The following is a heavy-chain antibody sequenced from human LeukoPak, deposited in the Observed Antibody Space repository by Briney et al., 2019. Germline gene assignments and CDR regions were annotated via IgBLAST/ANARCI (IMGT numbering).Heavy chain of an antibody. V-gene: IGHV3-48*01. CDR2: ISGSSGII. J-gene: IGHJ6*02. CDR1: GFTFNTYT. D-gene: IGHD6-13*01. Sequence: GGSLRLSCAASGFTFNTYTMNWVRQAPGKGLEWVSYISGSSGIIDYADSVRGRFTISRDNAKNSLYLQMNSLRAEDTAVYYCARVGQQLATYAYYYYFGMDVWGQGTTVTVSS. CDR3: ARVGQQLATYAYYYYFGMDV.